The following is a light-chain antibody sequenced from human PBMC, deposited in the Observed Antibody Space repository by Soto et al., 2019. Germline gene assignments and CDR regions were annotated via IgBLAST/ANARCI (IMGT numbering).Light chain of an antibody. CDR3: QTWGTGMGV. Sequence: QPVLTQSPSASASLGASVKLTCTLSSGHSSYAIAWHQQQPEKGPRYLMKLNSDGSHSKGDGIPDRFSGSSSGAERYLTIYSLQSDDEADYYCQTWGTGMGVFGGGTKLTVL. V-gene: IGLV4-69*01. J-gene: IGLJ2*01. CDR1: SGHSSYA. CDR2: LNSDGSH.